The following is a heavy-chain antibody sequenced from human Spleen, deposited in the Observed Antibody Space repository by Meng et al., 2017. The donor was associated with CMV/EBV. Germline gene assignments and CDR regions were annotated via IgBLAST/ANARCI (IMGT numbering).Heavy chain of an antibody. V-gene: IGHV4-61*01. CDR1: GGSVSSGSYY. J-gene: IGHJ6*02. CDR3: ARDPQYCSSTSCYTWGYYYYYGMDV. Sequence: SETLSLTCTVSGGSVSSGSYYWSWIRQPPGKGLEWIGYIYYSGSTNYNPSLKSRVTISVDTSKNQFSLKLSSVTAADTAVYYCARDPQYCSSTSCYTWGYYYYYGMDVWGQGTTVTVSS. D-gene: IGHD2-2*02. CDR2: IYYSGST.